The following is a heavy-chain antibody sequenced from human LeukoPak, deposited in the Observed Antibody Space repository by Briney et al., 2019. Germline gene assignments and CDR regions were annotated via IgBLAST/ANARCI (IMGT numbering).Heavy chain of an antibody. Sequence: SETLSLTCAVYGGSFSGYYWSWIRQPPGKGLEWIGEINHSGSTNYNPSLKSRVTISVDTSKNQFSLKLSSVTAADTAVYYCARDRAVATIGGVDYWGRGTLVTVSS. J-gene: IGHJ4*02. CDR3: ARDRAVATIGGVDY. D-gene: IGHD5-12*01. V-gene: IGHV4-34*01. CDR2: INHSGST. CDR1: GGSFSGYY.